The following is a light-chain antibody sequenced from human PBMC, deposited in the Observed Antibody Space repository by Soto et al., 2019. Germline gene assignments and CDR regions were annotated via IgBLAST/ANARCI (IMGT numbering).Light chain of an antibody. Sequence: DIQLTQSPSLLSASVGDRVTITCRASHDISNYLNWYQQKPGKAPKLLIYDASNLETGVPSRFSGSGSGTDFTFTISSLQPEDIATYYCQQYDNLITFGQGTRLEIK. CDR2: DAS. V-gene: IGKV1-33*01. J-gene: IGKJ5*01. CDR1: HDISNY. CDR3: QQYDNLIT.